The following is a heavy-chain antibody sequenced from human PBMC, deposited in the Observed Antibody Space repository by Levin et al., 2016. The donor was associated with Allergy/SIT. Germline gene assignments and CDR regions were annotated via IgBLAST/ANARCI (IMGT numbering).Heavy chain of an antibody. CDR3: AGEEWPHEGYFDY. Sequence: WIRQPPGKGLEWIGYIYYSGSTYYNPSLKSRVTISVDTSKNQFSLKLSSVTAADTAVYYCAGEEWPHEGYFDYWGQGTLVTVSS. D-gene: IGHD3-3*01. J-gene: IGHJ4*02. CDR2: IYYSGST. V-gene: IGHV4-31*02.